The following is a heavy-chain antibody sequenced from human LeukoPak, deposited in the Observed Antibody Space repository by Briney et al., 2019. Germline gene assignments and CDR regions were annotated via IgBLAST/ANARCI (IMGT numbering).Heavy chain of an antibody. CDR2: ISGSGGST. J-gene: IGHJ6*02. CDR3: AKPGSETYYYYYGMDV. D-gene: IGHD3-10*01. Sequence: PGGSLRLSCAASGFTFSSYAMSWVRQAPGKGLEWVSAISGSGGSTYYADSVKGRFTISRDKSKNTLYLQMNSLRAEDTAVYYCAKPGSETYYYYYGMDVWGQGTTVTVSS. V-gene: IGHV3-23*01. CDR1: GFTFSSYA.